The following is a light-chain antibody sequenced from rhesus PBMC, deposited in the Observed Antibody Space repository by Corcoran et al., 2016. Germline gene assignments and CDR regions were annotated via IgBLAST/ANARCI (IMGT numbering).Light chain of an antibody. J-gene: IGKJ1*01. CDR2: AAS. CDR1: QNIYSN. Sequence: DIHLTQSPSALSASVGGRVTISCRASQNIYSNLAWFQQKPGKALRLLIYAASSLETGIPSRFSGIGSGTDFTLTISSLQPEDSSVYFCKHYYGDPRTFGQGTKVEIK. V-gene: IGKV1-44*01. CDR3: KHYYGDPRT.